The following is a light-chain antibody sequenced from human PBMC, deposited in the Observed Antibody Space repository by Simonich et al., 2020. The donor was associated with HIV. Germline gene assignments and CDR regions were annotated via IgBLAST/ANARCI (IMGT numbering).Light chain of an antibody. Sequence: QAVLTQPASLSASPGASASLTCTLRSGINVGTSRVYWYQQKPGSPPQYLLRFNSDSEKLQASGVPSSFSGSKDASAKAGILLISGLQSEDEADYYCMIWHSSASVFGGGTKLTVL. V-gene: IGLV5-45*01. CDR2: FNSDSEK. CDR3: MIWHSSASV. CDR1: SGINVGTSR. J-gene: IGLJ3*02.